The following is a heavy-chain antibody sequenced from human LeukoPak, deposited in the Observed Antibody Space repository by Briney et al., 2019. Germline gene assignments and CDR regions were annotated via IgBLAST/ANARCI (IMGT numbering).Heavy chain of an antibody. CDR1: GGSFSGYY. CDR3: ARTRSGGYYYCGMDV. CDR2: INHSGST. J-gene: IGHJ6*02. V-gene: IGHV4-34*01. Sequence: SETLSLTRAVYGGSFSGYYWSWIRQPPGKGLEWIGEINHSGSTNYNPSLTSRVTISVDTSKNQFSLKLSSVTAADTAVYYCARTRSGGYYYCGMDVWGQGTTVTVSS. D-gene: IGHD3-10*01.